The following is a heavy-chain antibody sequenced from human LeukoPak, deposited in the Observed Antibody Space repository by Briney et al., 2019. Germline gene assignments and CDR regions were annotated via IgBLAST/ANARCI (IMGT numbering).Heavy chain of an antibody. CDR3: ARHQTRSGYRYYYYGMDV. J-gene: IGHJ6*02. CDR2: IYYSGST. Sequence: PSETLSLTCTVSGGSISSYYWSWIRQPPGKGLEWIGYIYYSGSTNYNPSLKSRVTISVDTSKNQFSLKLSSVTAADTAVYYCARHQTRSGYRYYYYGMDVWGQGTTVTVSS. D-gene: IGHD3-22*01. CDR1: GGSISSYY. V-gene: IGHV4-59*08.